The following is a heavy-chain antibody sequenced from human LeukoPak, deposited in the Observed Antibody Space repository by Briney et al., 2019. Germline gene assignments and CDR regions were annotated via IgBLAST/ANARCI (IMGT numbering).Heavy chain of an antibody. D-gene: IGHD2-2*01. Sequence: SETLSLTCTVSGGSISSYYWSWIRQPPGKGLEWIGYIYYSGSTNYNPSLKSRVTISVDTSKNQFSLKLGSVTAADTAVYYCARHLSRRGAFDIWGQGTMVTVSS. J-gene: IGHJ3*02. CDR2: IYYSGST. CDR1: GGSISSYY. CDR3: ARHLSRRGAFDI. V-gene: IGHV4-59*08.